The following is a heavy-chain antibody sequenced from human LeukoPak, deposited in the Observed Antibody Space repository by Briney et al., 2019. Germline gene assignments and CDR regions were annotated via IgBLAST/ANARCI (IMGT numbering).Heavy chain of an antibody. J-gene: IGHJ4*02. V-gene: IGHV3-30*18. CDR1: GFTFSSYE. Sequence: PGGSLRLSCAASGFTFSSYEMNWVRQAPGKGLDWEAVISYDGSNKHYGDSVKGRFTISRDNSKNTLYLQMNSLRAEDTAVYYCAKDRYSGSYLQTGPCAHWGQGILVTVSS. CDR3: AKDRYSGSYLQTGPCAH. D-gene: IGHD1-26*01. CDR2: ISYDGSNK.